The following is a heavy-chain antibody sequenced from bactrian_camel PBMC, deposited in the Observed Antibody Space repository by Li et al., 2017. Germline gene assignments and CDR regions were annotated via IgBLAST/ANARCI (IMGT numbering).Heavy chain of an antibody. CDR3: AATRGASWCYTSLPPATFGY. Sequence: YADSVKGRFTISKDNAKNTLHLQMNSLKPEDTAMYYCAATRGASWCYTSLPPATFGYWGQGTQVTVS. J-gene: IGHJ6*01. D-gene: IGHD3*01. V-gene: IGHV3-2*01.